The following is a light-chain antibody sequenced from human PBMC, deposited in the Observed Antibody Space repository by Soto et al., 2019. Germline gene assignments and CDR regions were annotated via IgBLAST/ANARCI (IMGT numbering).Light chain of an antibody. CDR3: QQRADWRT. V-gene: IGKV3-11*01. Sequence: EIVVTQSPATLSLSPGERATLSCMASQSVSSHLAWYQQKPGQAPRLLIDDASNRATGIPARFSGSGSGTDFTLTISSLEPEDSAVYYCQQRADWRTFGQGTKVDIK. J-gene: IGKJ1*01. CDR2: DAS. CDR1: QSVSSH.